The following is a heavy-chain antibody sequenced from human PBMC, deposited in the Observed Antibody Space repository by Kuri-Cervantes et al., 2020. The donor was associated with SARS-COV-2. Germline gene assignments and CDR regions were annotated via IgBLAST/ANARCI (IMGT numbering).Heavy chain of an antibody. CDR2: IYCSGST. J-gene: IGHJ4*02. CDR1: GDSISSYY. Sequence: ESLKISCTVSGDSISSYYWSWIRQPPGKGLEWIGYIYCSGSTKYNPSLKSRVTISLNTSKNQFSLKLSSVTAADTAVYYCARGWYPVGATILYYFDYWGQGTLVTVSS. D-gene: IGHD1-26*01. V-gene: IGHV4-59*01. CDR3: ARGWYPVGATILYYFDY.